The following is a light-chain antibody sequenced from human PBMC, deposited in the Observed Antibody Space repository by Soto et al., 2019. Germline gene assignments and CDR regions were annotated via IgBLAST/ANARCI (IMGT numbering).Light chain of an antibody. Sequence: EIVLTQSPGTLSLSPGERATLSSRASQSVSSSYLAWYQQKPGQAPRLLIYGASTRATGIPDRFSGSGSGTDFTFTISRLESEDFAVYFCQQYGNSPLTFGGGTKVEIK. CDR1: QSVSSSY. J-gene: IGKJ4*01. V-gene: IGKV3-20*01. CDR3: QQYGNSPLT. CDR2: GAS.